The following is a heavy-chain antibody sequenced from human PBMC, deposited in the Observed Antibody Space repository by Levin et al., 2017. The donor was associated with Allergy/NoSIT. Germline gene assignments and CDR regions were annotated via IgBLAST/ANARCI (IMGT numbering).Heavy chain of an antibody. J-gene: IGHJ4*02. Sequence: GGSLRLSCKGSADYFTKYWIGWVRQMPGKGLEWMGMIYPGDSDTRYSSSFQGQVSISADKSISTAYLQWSSLKASDTAMYYCARHFRGGQWLVREFDSWGQGTLVTVSS. D-gene: IGHD6-19*01. CDR1: ADYFTKYW. CDR2: IYPGDSDT. V-gene: IGHV5-51*01. CDR3: ARHFRGGQWLVREFDS.